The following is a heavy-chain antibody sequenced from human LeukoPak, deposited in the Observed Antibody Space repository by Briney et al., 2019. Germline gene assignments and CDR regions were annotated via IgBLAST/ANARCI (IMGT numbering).Heavy chain of an antibody. D-gene: IGHD3-22*01. CDR2: ISAYNGNT. CDR1: GYTFTSYG. J-gene: IGHJ4*02. CDR3: ARQYYYDSSGYYRDFDY. Sequence: GASVKVSCKASGYTFTSYGISWVRQAPGRGLEWMGWISAYNGNTNYAQKLQGRVTMTTDTSTSAAYMELRSLRSDDTAVYYCARQYYYDSSGYYRDFDYWGQGTLVTVSS. V-gene: IGHV1-18*01.